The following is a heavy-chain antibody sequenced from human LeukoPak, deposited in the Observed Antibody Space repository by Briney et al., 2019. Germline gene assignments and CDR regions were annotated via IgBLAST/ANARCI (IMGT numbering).Heavy chain of an antibody. Sequence: ASVKVSCKASGYTFTSYYMHWVRQAPGQGLEWMGIINPSGGSTSYAQKFQGRVTTTRDMSTSTVYMELSSLRSEDTAVYYCAREATVTPRHYYYYYYMDVWGKGTTVTVSS. V-gene: IGHV1-46*01. CDR2: INPSGGST. CDR3: AREATVTPRHYYYYYYMDV. CDR1: GYTFTSYY. J-gene: IGHJ6*03. D-gene: IGHD4-11*01.